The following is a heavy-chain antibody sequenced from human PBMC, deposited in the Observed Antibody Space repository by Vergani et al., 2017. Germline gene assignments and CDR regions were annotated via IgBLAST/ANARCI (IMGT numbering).Heavy chain of an antibody. CDR1: GFTFSSYS. V-gene: IGHV3-21*04. J-gene: IGHJ4*02. CDR2: ISSSSSYI. Sequence: EVQLVESGGGLVKPGGSLRLSCAASGFTFSSYSMNWVRQAPGKGLEWVSSISSSSSYIYYADSVKGRFTISRDNAKNSLYLQMNSLRAEDTAVYYCARSLSGYSYGSIGLDYWGQGTLVTVSS. D-gene: IGHD5-18*01. CDR3: ARSLSGYSYGSIGLDY.